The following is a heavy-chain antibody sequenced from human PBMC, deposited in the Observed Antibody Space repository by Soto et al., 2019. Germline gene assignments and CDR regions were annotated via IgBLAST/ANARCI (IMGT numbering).Heavy chain of an antibody. D-gene: IGHD5-12*01. CDR1: GGTFSSLS. J-gene: IGHJ3*01. CDR2: IVPIFGTT. V-gene: IGHV1-69*06. CDR3: ATAYRGYEAEALDV. Sequence: QVQLVQSGAEVKRPGSSVKVSCKPSGGTFSSLSITWVRQAPGQGLQWVGAIVPIFGTTNYAQKFQDRVAISSDKSTPTAYMELSSLRSEDTAVYYCATAYRGYEAEALDVWGQGTKVTVSS.